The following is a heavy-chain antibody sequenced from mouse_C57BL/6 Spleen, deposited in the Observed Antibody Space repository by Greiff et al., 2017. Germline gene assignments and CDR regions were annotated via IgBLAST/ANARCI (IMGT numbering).Heavy chain of an antibody. Sequence: QVQLQQSGAELVRPGASVTLSCKASGYTFTDYEMHWVKQTPVHGLEWIGAIDPETGGTAYNQKFKGKAILTADKSSSTAYMELRSLTSEDSAVYYCTRFDGYPYFAYWCQGTTLTVSS. D-gene: IGHD2-3*01. J-gene: IGHJ2*01. CDR1: GYTFTDYE. CDR2: IDPETGGT. V-gene: IGHV1-15*01. CDR3: TRFDGYPYFAY.